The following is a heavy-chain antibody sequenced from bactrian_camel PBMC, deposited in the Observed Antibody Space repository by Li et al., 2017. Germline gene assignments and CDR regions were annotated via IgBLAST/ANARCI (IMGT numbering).Heavy chain of an antibody. D-gene: IGHD1*01. CDR1: GFTVNTNL. CDR2: IRRDGSV. CDR3: AARDTYAFSRGIWSKDEYNY. V-gene: IGHV3S67*01. Sequence: QLVESGGGLVQPGGFLRLSCAASGFTVNTNLMRWVRQAPGKEREGVAHIRRDGSVEYADSVKGRFTISQDNAKNTVYLQMNSLKVEDTAIYYCAARDTYAFSRGIWSKDEYNYWGQGTQVTVS. J-gene: IGHJ4*01.